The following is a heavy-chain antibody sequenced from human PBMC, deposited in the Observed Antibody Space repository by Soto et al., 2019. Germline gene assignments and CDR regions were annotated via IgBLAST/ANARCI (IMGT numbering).Heavy chain of an antibody. V-gene: IGHV3-21*01. D-gene: IGHD6-19*01. CDR1: GFTFSSYS. CDR3: ARGRYSSGWYSLSSDYWYFDL. CDR2: ISSSSSYI. J-gene: IGHJ2*01. Sequence: EVQLVESGGGLVKPGGSLRLSCAASGFTFSSYSMNWVRQAPGKGLEWVSSISSSSSYIYYADSVKGRFTISRDNAKNSLYLQMNILRAEDTAVYYCARGRYSSGWYSLSSDYWYFDLWGRGTLVTVSS.